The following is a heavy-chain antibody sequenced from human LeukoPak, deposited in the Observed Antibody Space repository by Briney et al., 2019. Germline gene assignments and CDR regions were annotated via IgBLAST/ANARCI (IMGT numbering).Heavy chain of an antibody. CDR1: GFTFISYW. D-gene: IGHD6-19*01. Sequence: GGPLRLSCAASGFTFISYWMSWVRQAPGKGLEWVANIKQDGSEKYYVDSVKGRFTISRDNAKNSLYLQMNSLRAEDTAVYYCARMTSGWYSYYFDYWGQGTLVTVSS. J-gene: IGHJ4*02. CDR2: IKQDGSEK. CDR3: ARMTSGWYSYYFDY. V-gene: IGHV3-7*01.